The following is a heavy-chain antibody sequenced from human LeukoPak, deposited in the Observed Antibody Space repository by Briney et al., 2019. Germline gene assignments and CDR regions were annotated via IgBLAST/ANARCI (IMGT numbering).Heavy chain of an antibody. CDR3: ARDRIAAAGTRWFDP. D-gene: IGHD6-13*01. J-gene: IGHJ5*02. CDR2: IYTSGST. Sequence: SETLSLTCTVSGGSISSSSYYWGWIRQPPGKGLEWIGRIYTSGSTNYNPSLKSRVTISVDTSKNQFSLKLSSVTAADTAVYYCARDRIAAAGTRWFDPWGQGTLVTVSS. CDR1: GGSISSSSYY. V-gene: IGHV4-39*07.